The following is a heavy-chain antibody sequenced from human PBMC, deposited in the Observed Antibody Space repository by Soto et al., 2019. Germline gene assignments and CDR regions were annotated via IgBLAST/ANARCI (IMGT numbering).Heavy chain of an antibody. V-gene: IGHV3-48*02. J-gene: IGHJ5*02. D-gene: IGHD2-8*01. CDR3: ARDNGMAGSFYP. Sequence: QVVESGGGLVQTGGCLRLSCAASGFTFSAYSMNWASQAPGKGLEWVSYITAGSDTVFYADSVKGRFTISRDNAKNSLYLQMNSLRDEHTAVYYCARDNGMAGSFYPWGPGTLVTVSS. CDR1: GFTFSAYS. CDR2: ITAGSDTV.